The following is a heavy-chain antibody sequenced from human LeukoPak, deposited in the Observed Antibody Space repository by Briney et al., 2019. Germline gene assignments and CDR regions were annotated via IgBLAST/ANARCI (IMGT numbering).Heavy chain of an antibody. V-gene: IGHV3-74*01. CDR1: GFTFSSYW. J-gene: IGHJ4*02. CDR3: ARDSIYGSGVFDY. Sequence: GGSPRLSCAASGFTFSSYWMHWVRQAPGKGLVWVSRINSDGSSTSYADSVKGRFTISRDNAKNTLYLQMNSLRAEDTAVYYCARDSIYGSGVFDYWGQGTLVTVSS. D-gene: IGHD3-10*01. CDR2: INSDGSST.